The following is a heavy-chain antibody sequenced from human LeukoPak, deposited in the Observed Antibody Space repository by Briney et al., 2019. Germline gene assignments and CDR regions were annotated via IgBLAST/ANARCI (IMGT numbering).Heavy chain of an antibody. V-gene: IGHV3-23*01. CDR1: GFTSSSYA. D-gene: IGHD2-2*01. J-gene: IGHJ4*02. Sequence: QSGGSLRLSCAASGFTSSSYAMSWVRQAPGKGLEWVSAISGSGGSTYYADSVKGRFTISRDNSKNTLYLQMNSLRAEDTAVYYCASNIVVVPAAISDRDDYWGQGTLVTVSS. CDR3: ASNIVVVPAAISDRDDY. CDR2: ISGSGGST.